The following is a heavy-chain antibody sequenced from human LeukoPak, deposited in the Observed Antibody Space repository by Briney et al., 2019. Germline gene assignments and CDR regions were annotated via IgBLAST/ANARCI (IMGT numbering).Heavy chain of an antibody. CDR2: ISGSGGST. CDR1: GFTLRSYA. D-gene: IGHD3-22*01. CDR3: VRQTYYYDSSGYYFGY. Sequence: GGSLRLSCAASGFTLRSYAMSWVRQAPGKGLEWVSAISGSGGSTYYADSVKGRFTISRDNSKNTLYLQMNSLRAEDTAVYYSVRQTYYYDSSGYYFGYWGQGTLVTVSS. J-gene: IGHJ4*02. V-gene: IGHV3-23*01.